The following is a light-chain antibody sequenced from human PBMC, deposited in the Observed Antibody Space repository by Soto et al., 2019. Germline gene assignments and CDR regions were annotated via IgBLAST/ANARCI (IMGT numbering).Light chain of an antibody. CDR3: QSFDTSLRGWV. CDR1: RSNTGAGYD. CDR2: SNS. V-gene: IGLV1-40*01. Sequence: QSVLTQPPSVSGAPGQRVTISCTGTRSNTGAGYDVHWYQQHPGTAPKYLIYSNSNRPSGVPDRFSGSKSGTSASLAISGLQAEDEADYFYQSFDTSLRGWVFGGGTKLTVL. J-gene: IGLJ3*02.